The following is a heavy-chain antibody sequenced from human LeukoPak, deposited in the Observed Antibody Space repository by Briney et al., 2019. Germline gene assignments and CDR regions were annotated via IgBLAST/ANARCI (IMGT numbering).Heavy chain of an antibody. J-gene: IGHJ2*01. CDR2: INPSGCST. CDR1: GYTFTSYY. Sequence: ASVKVSCXASGYTFTSYYMHWVRQPPGQGLEWMGIINPSGCSTSYAQKFQGRVTITSDTSTTTVYMELSSLGSEDTAVYYCARYGFSSGGLQGYWYFDLWGRGTLVTVSS. D-gene: IGHD6-19*01. CDR3: ARYGFSSGGLQGYWYFDL. V-gene: IGHV1-46*01.